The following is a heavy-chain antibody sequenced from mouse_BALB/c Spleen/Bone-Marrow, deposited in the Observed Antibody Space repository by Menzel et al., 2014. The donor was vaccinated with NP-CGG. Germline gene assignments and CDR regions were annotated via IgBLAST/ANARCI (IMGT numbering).Heavy chain of an antibody. J-gene: IGHJ3*01. CDR1: GYTFTSYW. CDR3: TSGNYAY. D-gene: IGHD2-1*01. V-gene: IGHV1-69*02. Sequence: QVQLQQSGAELVRPGASVKLSCKASGYTFTSYWINWVKQRPGQGLEWIGNIYPSDSYTNYNQKFKDKATLTVDKSSSTAYMQLSSPTSEDSAVYYCTSGNYAYWGRGTLVTVSA. CDR2: IYPSDSYT.